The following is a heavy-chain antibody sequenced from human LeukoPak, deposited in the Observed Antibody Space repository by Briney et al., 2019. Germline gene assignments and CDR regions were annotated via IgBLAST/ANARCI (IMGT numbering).Heavy chain of an antibody. J-gene: IGHJ4*02. V-gene: IGHV4-4*07. Sequence: PSETLSLTCTVSGDSIRSYYWGWIRQPAGKGLEWIGRIYATGSPNYNPSLKSRVTMSIDTSKSQFSLKMTSVTAADTAVYYCARHGIYVGSGWSFDFWAQGTLVTVSS. D-gene: IGHD6-19*01. CDR2: IYATGSP. CDR3: ARHGIYVGSGWSFDF. CDR1: GDSIRSYY.